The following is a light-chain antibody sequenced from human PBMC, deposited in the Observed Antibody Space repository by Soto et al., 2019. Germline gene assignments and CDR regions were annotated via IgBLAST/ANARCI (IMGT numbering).Light chain of an antibody. Sequence: DIQMTQSPSSLSASVGDRVTITCRASQSIATYLNWYHQKPGKAPKLLIYAASSLQSGVPSRFSGNGSGTDFTLTISSLQPEDLGTYYCQQSHSTLPITFGQGTRLEMK. V-gene: IGKV1-39*01. CDR2: AAS. J-gene: IGKJ5*01. CDR1: QSIATY. CDR3: QQSHSTLPIT.